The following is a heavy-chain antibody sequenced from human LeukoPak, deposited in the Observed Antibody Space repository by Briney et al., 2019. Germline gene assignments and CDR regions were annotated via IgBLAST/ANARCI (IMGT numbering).Heavy chain of an antibody. Sequence: GGSLRLSCAASGFTFSSYAMHWVRQAPGKGLEWVAVISYDGSNKYYADSVKGRFTISRDNSKNTLYLQMNSLRAEDTAVYYCARTSSSPNLGMDVWDQGTTVTVSS. J-gene: IGHJ6*02. CDR3: ARTSSSPNLGMDV. D-gene: IGHD6-13*01. CDR1: GFTFSSYA. V-gene: IGHV3-30-3*01. CDR2: ISYDGSNK.